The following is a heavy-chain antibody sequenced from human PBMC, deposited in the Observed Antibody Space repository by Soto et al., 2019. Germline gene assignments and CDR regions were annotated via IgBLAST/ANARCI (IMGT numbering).Heavy chain of an antibody. D-gene: IGHD2-15*01. J-gene: IGHJ4*02. CDR3: ARGRYCSGGTCYGNYYFDY. CDR2: IHSDGSST. Sequence: EVQLVESGGGLVQPGGSLRLSCAASGFTFSSYWMYWVRQAPGRGLVWVSRIHSDGSSTSYADSVKGRFTISRDNAKNTLYMQMTSLRAEDTAVYYCARGRYCSGGTCYGNYYFDYWGQGTLVTVSS. V-gene: IGHV3-74*01. CDR1: GFTFSSYW.